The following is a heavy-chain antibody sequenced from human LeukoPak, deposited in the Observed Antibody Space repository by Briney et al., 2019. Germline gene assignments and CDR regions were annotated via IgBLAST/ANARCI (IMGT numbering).Heavy chain of an antibody. CDR1: GYSISSGYY. D-gene: IGHD4-17*01. Sequence: SETLSLTCTVSGYSISSGYYWGWIRQPAGKGLEWIGRIYTSGSTNYNPSLKSRVTISVDTSKNQFSLKLSSVTAADTAVYYCARLWGDYVAPFDYWGQGALVSVSS. CDR2: IYTSGST. J-gene: IGHJ4*02. V-gene: IGHV4-61*02. CDR3: ARLWGDYVAPFDY.